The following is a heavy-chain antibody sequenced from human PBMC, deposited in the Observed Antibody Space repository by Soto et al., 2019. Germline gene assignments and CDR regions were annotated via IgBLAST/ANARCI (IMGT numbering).Heavy chain of an antibody. D-gene: IGHD6-19*01. CDR1: GFSFGDYA. Sequence: PGGSMRLSCTGAGFSFGDYAVSWVRQAPGKGLEWVGLIGGGPDGGTTEYAASVKGRVTIARDDSGSIAYLQMNSLRTEDTAFYYCTRDPLTPEDGILFDYWGQGTLVTVSS. CDR3: TRDPLTPEDGILFDY. J-gene: IGHJ4*02. V-gene: IGHV3-49*04. CDR2: IGGGPDGGTT.